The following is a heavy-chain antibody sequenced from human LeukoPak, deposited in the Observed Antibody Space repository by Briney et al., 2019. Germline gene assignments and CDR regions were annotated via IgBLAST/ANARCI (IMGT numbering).Heavy chain of an antibody. CDR3: ARDLHCSSTSCYYGSNWFDP. V-gene: IGHV4-30-4*08. Sequence: PSETLSLTCTVSGGSISSGDYYWSWIRQPPGKGLEWIGYIYYSGSTYCNPSLKSRVTISVDTSKNQFSLKLSSVTAADTAVYYCARDLHCSSTSCYYGSNWFDPWGQGTLVTVSS. CDR1: GGSISSGDYY. D-gene: IGHD2-2*01. J-gene: IGHJ5*02. CDR2: IYYSGST.